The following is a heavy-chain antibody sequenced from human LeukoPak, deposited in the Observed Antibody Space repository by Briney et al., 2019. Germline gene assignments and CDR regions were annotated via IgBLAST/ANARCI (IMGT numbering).Heavy chain of an antibody. CDR2: IIPIFGTA. V-gene: IGHV1-69*01. J-gene: IGHJ4*02. D-gene: IGHD6-19*01. Sequence: SVKVSCKASGGTFSSYAISWVRQAPGQGLEWMGGIIPIFGTANYAQKFQGRVTITADESTSTAYMELSSLRSEDTAVYYCAGDGPYSSGLPYYFDYWGQGTLVTVSS. CDR1: GGTFSSYA. CDR3: AGDGPYSSGLPYYFDY.